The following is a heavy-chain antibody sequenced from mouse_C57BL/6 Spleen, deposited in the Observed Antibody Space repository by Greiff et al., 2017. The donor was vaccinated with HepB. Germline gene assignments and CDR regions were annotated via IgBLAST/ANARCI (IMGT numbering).Heavy chain of an antibody. CDR1: GYSFTGYY. CDR3: ARTDYGSPWFAY. D-gene: IGHD1-1*01. J-gene: IGHJ3*01. V-gene: IGHV1-42*01. CDR2: INPSTGGT. Sequence: VQLKQSGPELVKPGASVKISCKASGYSFTGYYMNWVKQSPEKSLEWIGEINPSTGGTTYNQKFKAKATLTVDKSSSTAYMQLKSLTSEDSAVYYCARTDYGSPWFAYWGQGTLVTVSA.